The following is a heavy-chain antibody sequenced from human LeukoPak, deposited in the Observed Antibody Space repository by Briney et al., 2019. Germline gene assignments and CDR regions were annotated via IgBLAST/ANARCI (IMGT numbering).Heavy chain of an antibody. CDR3: ARAVGYYYYMDV. Sequence: PSETLSLTCTVSGGSISSYYWSWIRQPPGKGLEWIGSIYHSGSVFYNPSLKSRVTISVDTSKNQFSLNLTSVTAADTAVYYCARAVGYYYYMDVWGKGTTVTVSS. J-gene: IGHJ6*03. CDR1: GGSISSYY. CDR2: IYHSGSV. D-gene: IGHD1-26*01. V-gene: IGHV4-59*08.